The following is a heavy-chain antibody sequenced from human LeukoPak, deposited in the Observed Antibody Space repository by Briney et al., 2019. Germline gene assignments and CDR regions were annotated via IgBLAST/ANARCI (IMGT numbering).Heavy chain of an antibody. J-gene: IGHJ4*02. D-gene: IGHD5-18*01. CDR3: ARDMAKRGYSYGYF. V-gene: IGHV1-18*01. CDR2: ISAYNGNT. Sequence: GASVKVSCKASGYTFTSYGISWVRQAPGQGLEWMGWISAYNGNTNYAQKLQGRVTMTTDTSTSTAYMELRSLRSDDTAVYYCARDMAKRGYSYGYFWGQGTLVTVSS. CDR1: GYTFTSYG.